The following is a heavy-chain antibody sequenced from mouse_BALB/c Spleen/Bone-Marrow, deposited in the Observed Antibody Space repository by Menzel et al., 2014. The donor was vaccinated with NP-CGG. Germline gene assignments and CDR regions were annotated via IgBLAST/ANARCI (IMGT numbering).Heavy chain of an antibody. J-gene: IGHJ3*01. CDR1: GFTFSNYG. Sequence: EVKLEESGGGLVQPGGSLKLSCAASGFTFSNYGMSWVRRTPDKRLEMIATVNVNGDRTYHPDSVKGRFTISRDNAKNTLSLQMSSLKSEDTAMYYCARGYDYSSWFAYWGQGTLVTVSA. D-gene: IGHD2-4*01. V-gene: IGHV5-6-3*01. CDR3: ARGYDYSSWFAY. CDR2: VNVNGDRT.